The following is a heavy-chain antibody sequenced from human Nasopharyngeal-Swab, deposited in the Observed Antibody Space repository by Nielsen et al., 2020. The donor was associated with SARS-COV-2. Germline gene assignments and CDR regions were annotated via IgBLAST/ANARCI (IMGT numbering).Heavy chain of an antibody. J-gene: IGHJ6*03. CDR3: VGQSPEGYYYDYMDV. CDR1: GFTFSSFW. CDR2: LNSDGSST. V-gene: IGHV3-74*01. Sequence: GESLKISCTASGFTFSSFWMHWVRQAPGKGLVWVSRLNSDGSSTSYADSVQGRFTISRDNAKNTLFLQMNSVRVEDTAVYYCVGQSPEGYYYDYMDVWGTGTTVTVSS.